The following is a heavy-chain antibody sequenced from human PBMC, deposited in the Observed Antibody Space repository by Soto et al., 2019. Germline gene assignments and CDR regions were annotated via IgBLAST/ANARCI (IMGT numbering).Heavy chain of an antibody. V-gene: IGHV4-59*01. CDR3: ARAGALYYDFWSGHTYTWFDP. J-gene: IGHJ5*02. D-gene: IGHD3-3*01. CDR2: IYYSGST. Sequence: SETLSLTCTVSGGSISSYYWSWIRQPPGKGLEWIGYIYYSGSTNYNPSLKSRVTISVDTSKNQFSLKLSSVTAADTAVYYCARAGALYYDFWSGHTYTWFDPWGQGTLVTVSS. CDR1: GGSISSYY.